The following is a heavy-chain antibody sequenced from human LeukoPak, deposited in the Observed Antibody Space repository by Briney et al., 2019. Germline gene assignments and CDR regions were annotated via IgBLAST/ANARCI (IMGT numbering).Heavy chain of an antibody. CDR3: ARGRRIVVVLGATRTHRDYYMDV. D-gene: IGHD2-15*01. CDR2: TYHSGST. Sequence: GSLRLSCAASGFTFSSYSMHWVRQSPGKGLEWIGETYHSGSTNYNSSLKSRVTISLDTSKNQFSLKLSSVTAADTAVYYCARGRRIVVVLGATRTHRDYYMDVWGKGTTVTVSS. J-gene: IGHJ6*03. CDR1: GFTFSSYS. V-gene: IGHV4-34*01.